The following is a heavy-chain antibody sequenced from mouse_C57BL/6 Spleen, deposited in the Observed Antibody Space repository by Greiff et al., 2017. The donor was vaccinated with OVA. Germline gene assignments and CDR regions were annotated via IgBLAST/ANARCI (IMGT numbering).Heavy chain of an antibody. V-gene: IGHV1-55*01. J-gene: IGHJ1*03. D-gene: IGHD1-1*01. Sequence: QVQLQQPGAELVKPGASVKMSCKASGYTFTSYWITWVKQRPGQGLEWIGDIYPGSGSTNYNEKFKSKATLTVDTSSSTAYMQLSSLTSEDSAVYYGARTPFTTVVEDWYFDVWGTGTTVTVSS. CDR2: IYPGSGST. CDR1: GYTFTSYW. CDR3: ARTPFTTVVEDWYFDV.